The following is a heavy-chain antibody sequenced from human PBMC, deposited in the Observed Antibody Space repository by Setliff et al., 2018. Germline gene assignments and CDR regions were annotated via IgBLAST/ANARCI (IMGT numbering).Heavy chain of an antibody. CDR2: INNYNTNT. CDR3: ARINFYVSSRHYYAPDY. Sequence: VASVKVSCKTSGYTFTNYGITWVRQAPGQGLEWMGWINNYNTNTNYAQKLQGRVAMTTDTSTSTAYMELRSLRSDDSAVYYCARINFYVSSRHYYAPDYWGQGTLVTVSS. D-gene: IGHD3-22*01. V-gene: IGHV1-18*01. CDR1: GYTFTNYG. J-gene: IGHJ4*02.